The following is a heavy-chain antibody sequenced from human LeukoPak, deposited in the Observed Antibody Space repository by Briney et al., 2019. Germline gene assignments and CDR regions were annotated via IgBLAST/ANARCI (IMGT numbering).Heavy chain of an antibody. Sequence: GGSLRLSCAASGFTFDDYAMHWVRQAPGKGLEWVSGISWNSGSIGYADSVKGRFTISRDNAKNSLYLQMNSLRAEDTALYYCAKDRGRSAAALRVPWFDLWGQGTLVTVSS. D-gene: IGHD6-13*01. CDR3: AKDRGRSAAALRVPWFDL. V-gene: IGHV3-9*01. J-gene: IGHJ5*02. CDR1: GFTFDDYA. CDR2: ISWNSGSI.